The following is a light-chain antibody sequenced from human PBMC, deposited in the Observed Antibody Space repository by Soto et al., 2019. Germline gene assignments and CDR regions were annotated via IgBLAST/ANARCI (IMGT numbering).Light chain of an antibody. V-gene: IGKV1-9*01. CDR1: QDIRSS. Sequence: DLQLTQSPSFLSASVGDRLTITCRASQDIRSSLAWYQQKPGKAPNLLIYTVSTLQSGVPSRFSGSRSGTEFTLTISSLQPEDYADYCCQQFNSSPYTFGGGTKVE. CDR2: TVS. CDR3: QQFNSSPYT. J-gene: IGKJ4*01.